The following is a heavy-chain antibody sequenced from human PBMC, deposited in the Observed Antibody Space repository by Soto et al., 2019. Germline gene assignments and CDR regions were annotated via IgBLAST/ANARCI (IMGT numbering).Heavy chain of an antibody. D-gene: IGHD3-22*01. CDR2: IDWDDDK. CDR3: ARMGLYDSSGYYRGKYYYYYYGMDV. J-gene: IGHJ6*02. V-gene: IGHV2-70*01. Sequence: SGPTLVNPTQTLTLTCTFSGLSLITSGMCVSWIRQPPGNALEWLALIDWDDDKYYSTSLKTRLTISKDTSKNQVVLTMTNMDPVDTATYYCARMGLYDSSGYYRGKYYYYYYGMDVWGQGTTVTVSS. CDR1: GLSLITSGMC.